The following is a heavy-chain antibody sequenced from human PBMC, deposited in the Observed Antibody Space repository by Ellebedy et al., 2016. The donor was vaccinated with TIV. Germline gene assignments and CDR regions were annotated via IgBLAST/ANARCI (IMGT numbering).Heavy chain of an antibody. Sequence: SETLSLTCTVSGGSISSYYWSWIRQPPGKGLEWIGYIYYSGSTNYNPSLKSRVTISVDTSKNQFSLKLSSVTAADTAVYYCARVRGGGWYGRVDYWGQGTLVTVSS. J-gene: IGHJ4*02. CDR3: ARVRGGGWYGRVDY. V-gene: IGHV4-59*08. CDR1: GGSISSYY. D-gene: IGHD6-19*01. CDR2: IYYSGST.